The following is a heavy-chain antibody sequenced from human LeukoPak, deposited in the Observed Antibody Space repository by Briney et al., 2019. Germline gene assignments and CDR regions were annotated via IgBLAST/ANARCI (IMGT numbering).Heavy chain of an antibody. CDR1: GFTFSSYS. Sequence: GGSLRLSCAASGFTFSSYSMNWVRQAPGKGLEWVSSISSSSSYIYYADSVKGRFTISRDNAKNSLYLQMNSLRAEDTAVYYCARAIGKSGGYYFDYWGQGTLVTVSS. J-gene: IGHJ4*02. CDR3: ARAIGKSGGYYFDY. D-gene: IGHD1-26*01. V-gene: IGHV3-21*01. CDR2: ISSSSSYI.